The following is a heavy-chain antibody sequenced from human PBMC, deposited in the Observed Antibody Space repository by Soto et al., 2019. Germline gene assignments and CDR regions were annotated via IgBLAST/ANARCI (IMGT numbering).Heavy chain of an antibody. J-gene: IGHJ5*02. CDR3: VRSWGVYCSSTRCYSPWLDP. CDR1: GFTFSSHE. Sequence: GGSLRLSCVASGFTFSSHEMNWVRQAPGKGLEWVSYISSSGSPIDYADSVRGRFTISRDNAKNSVILQMNSLRVEDTAVYYCVRSWGVYCSSTRCYSPWLDPWGQGTLVTVSP. CDR2: ISSSGSPI. V-gene: IGHV3-48*03. D-gene: IGHD2-2*02.